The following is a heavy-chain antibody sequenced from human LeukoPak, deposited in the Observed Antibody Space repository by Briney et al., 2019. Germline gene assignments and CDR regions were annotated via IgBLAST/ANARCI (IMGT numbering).Heavy chain of an antibody. CDR3: ARVRYYYDSSGYPSYFDY. V-gene: IGHV3-7*01. J-gene: IGHJ4*02. Sequence: GGSLRLSCAASGFTFSSYWMSWVRQAPGKGLEWVANIKQDGSEKYYVDSVKGRFTISRDNAKNSLYLQMNSLRAEDTAVYYCARVRYYYDSSGYPSYFDYWGQGTLVTVSS. CDR1: GFTFSSYW. CDR2: IKQDGSEK. D-gene: IGHD3-22*01.